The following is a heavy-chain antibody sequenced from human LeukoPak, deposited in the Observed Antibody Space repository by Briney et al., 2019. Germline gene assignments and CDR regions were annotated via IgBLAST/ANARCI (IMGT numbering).Heavy chain of an antibody. CDR2: IRSDGTTE. V-gene: IGHV3-30*02. Sequence: GSLRLSCAASGFTFSNYGMHWVRRAPGKGLEWVTFIRSDGTTEYYADSVRGRFTISRDNSKNTLYLQMSSLRAEDTAVYYCAKDLPVAYFDYWGLGTLVTVSS. J-gene: IGHJ4*02. CDR3: AKDLPVAYFDY. D-gene: IGHD2-2*01. CDR1: GFTFSNYG.